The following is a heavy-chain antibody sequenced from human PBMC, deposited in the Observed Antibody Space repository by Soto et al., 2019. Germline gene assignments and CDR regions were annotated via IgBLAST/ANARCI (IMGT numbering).Heavy chain of an antibody. V-gene: IGHV1-18*01. CDR1: GYTFTSYG. Sequence: ASVKVSCKASGYTFTSYGISWVRQAPGQGLEWMGWISAYNGNTNYAQKLQGRVTMTTDTSTSTAYMELRSLRSDDTAVYYCARVRGSTWFGEYISPIDYWGQGTLVTVSS. J-gene: IGHJ4*02. D-gene: IGHD3-10*01. CDR2: ISAYNGNT. CDR3: ARVRGSTWFGEYISPIDY.